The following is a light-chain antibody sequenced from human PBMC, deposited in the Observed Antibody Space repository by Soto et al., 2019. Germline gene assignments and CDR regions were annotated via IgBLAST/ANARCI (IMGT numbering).Light chain of an antibody. J-gene: IGLJ3*02. V-gene: IGLV2-23*01. CDR1: SSDFGTYNL. CDR2: EGT. CDR3: CSYTSTFSV. Sequence: SALTQPASVSGSPGQSITISCIGTSSDFGTYNLFSWYQQYPGKAPKLIIYEGTKRPSGVSNRFSGSKSGNTASLTVSGLQAEDEADYFCCSYTSTFSVFGGGTKLTVL.